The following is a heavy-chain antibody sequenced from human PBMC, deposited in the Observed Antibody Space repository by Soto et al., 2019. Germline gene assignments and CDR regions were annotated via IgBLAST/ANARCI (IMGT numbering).Heavy chain of an antibody. Sequence: PGESLKISCKASGYTFTSYGISWVRQAPGQGLEWMGWISAYNGNTNYAQKLQGRVTMTTDTSTSTAYMELRSLRSDDTAVYYCARYSSSSGPYPHDYWGQGTLVTVSS. CDR1: GYTFTSYG. CDR3: ARYSSSSGPYPHDY. J-gene: IGHJ4*02. CDR2: ISAYNGNT. D-gene: IGHD6-6*01. V-gene: IGHV1-18*01.